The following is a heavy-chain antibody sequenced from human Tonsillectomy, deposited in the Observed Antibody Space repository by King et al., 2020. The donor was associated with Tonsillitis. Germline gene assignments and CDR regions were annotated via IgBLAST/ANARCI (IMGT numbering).Heavy chain of an antibody. CDR2: IYTGGDT. CDR3: AALRWDSSSSREGAFDI. D-gene: IGHD6-6*01. V-gene: IGHV3-53*01. J-gene: IGHJ3*02. CDR1: GFTVSGNY. Sequence: DVQLVESEGGLIQPGGSLRLSCAASGFTVSGNYMTWVRQAPGKGLEWVSFIYTGGDTFYADAVKGRFTISRDNSKNTLYLQMNRLRGEDTAVYYCAALRWDSSSSREGAFDIWGQGTLVTVSS.